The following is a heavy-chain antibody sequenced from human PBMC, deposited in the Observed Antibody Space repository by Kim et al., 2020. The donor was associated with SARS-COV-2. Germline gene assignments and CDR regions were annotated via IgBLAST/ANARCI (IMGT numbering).Heavy chain of an antibody. V-gene: IGHV3-43*02. J-gene: IGHJ1*01. D-gene: IGHD3-3*01. Sequence: GGSLRLSCTTSGFTFEDYAIHWVRQVPGEGLEWVALISGDGDSSYYADSVKGRFTISRDNSKKSLFLQMRSLRTEDTAWYYCAIFGLSDGEPGGEYFQHWGQGTLVTVSS. CDR2: ISGDGDSS. CDR1: GFTFEDYA. CDR3: AIFGLSDGEPGGEYFQH.